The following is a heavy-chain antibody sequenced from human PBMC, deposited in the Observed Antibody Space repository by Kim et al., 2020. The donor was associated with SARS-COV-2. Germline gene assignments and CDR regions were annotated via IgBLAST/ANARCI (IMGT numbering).Heavy chain of an antibody. Sequence: ASVKVSCKASGYTFISYAMNWVRQAPGQGLEWMGWINTNTGNPTYAQGFTGRFVFSLDTSVSTAYLQISSLKAEDTAVYYCARDFPSAVAGITYYYYGMDVWGQGTTVTVSS. V-gene: IGHV7-4-1*02. D-gene: IGHD6-19*01. CDR3: ARDFPSAVAGITYYYYGMDV. CDR1: GYTFISYA. J-gene: IGHJ6*02. CDR2: INTNTGNP.